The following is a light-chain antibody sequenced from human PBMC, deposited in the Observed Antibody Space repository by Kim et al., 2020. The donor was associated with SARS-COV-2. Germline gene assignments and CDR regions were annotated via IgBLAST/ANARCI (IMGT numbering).Light chain of an antibody. CDR1: QSVSSN. J-gene: IGKJ2*01. CDR3: QQYNNWPNT. V-gene: IGKV3-15*01. CDR2: GAS. Sequence: EIVMTQSPATLSVSPGERATLSCRASQSVSSNLAWYQQKSGQAPRLLIYGASTRATGIPARFSGSGSGTEFTLTISSLQSEDFAVYYCQQYNNWPNTFGQGTKLEI.